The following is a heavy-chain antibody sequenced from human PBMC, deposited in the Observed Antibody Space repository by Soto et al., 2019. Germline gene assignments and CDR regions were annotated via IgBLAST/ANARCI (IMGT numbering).Heavy chain of an antibody. CDR1: GFTFSSYD. CDR3: ARVTFEDAFDI. Sequence: SLRLSCAASGFTFSSYDMHWVRQATGKGLEWVSAIGTAGDTYYPGSVKGRFTISRENAKNSLYLQMNSLRAGDTAVYYCARVTFEDAFDIWGQGTMVTVSS. V-gene: IGHV3-13*01. CDR2: IGTAGDT. J-gene: IGHJ3*02.